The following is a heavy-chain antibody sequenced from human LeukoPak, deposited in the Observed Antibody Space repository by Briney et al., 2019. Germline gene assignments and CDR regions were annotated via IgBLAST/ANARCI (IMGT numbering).Heavy chain of an antibody. Sequence: ASVKVSCKASGYTFTSYDINWVRQATGQGLEWMGWMNPNSGNTGYAQKFQGRVTMTEDTSTDTAYMELSSLRSEDTAVYYCATGWQQLVLRWGQGTLVTVSS. J-gene: IGHJ4*02. CDR1: GYTFTSYD. D-gene: IGHD6-13*01. V-gene: IGHV1-8*02. CDR3: ATGWQQLVLR. CDR2: MNPNSGNT.